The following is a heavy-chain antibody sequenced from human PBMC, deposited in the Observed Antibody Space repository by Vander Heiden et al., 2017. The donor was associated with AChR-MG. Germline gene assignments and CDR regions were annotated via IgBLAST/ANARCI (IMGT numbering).Heavy chain of an antibody. CDR2: INDNGNT. D-gene: IGHD5-12*01. CDR1: GGSFSGYY. CDR3: AGAPLGYLYWYFGL. Sequence: QVQLQQWGARLLKPSETLSLTCAVYGGSFSGYYWSWIRQPPGKGLEWIGEINDNGNTNCNPSLKSRVTISVDTSKNQFSLKLSSVTAADTAVYYCAGAPLGYLYWYFGLWGRGTPVTVSS. J-gene: IGHJ2*01. V-gene: IGHV4-34*01.